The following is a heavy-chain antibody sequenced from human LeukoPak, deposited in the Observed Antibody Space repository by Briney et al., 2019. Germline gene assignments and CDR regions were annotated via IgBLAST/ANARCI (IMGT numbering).Heavy chain of an antibody. J-gene: IGHJ4*02. D-gene: IGHD1-14*01. CDR1: GGSISSYY. CDR2: IYYSGST. V-gene: IGHV4-59*01. Sequence: PSETLSLTCTVSGGSISSYYWSWIRQPPGKGLEWIGHIYYSGSTNYNPSLKSRVTISVDTSKNQFSLKLSSVTAADTAVYYCARKPRHGTLVYFDYWGQGTLVTVSS. CDR3: ARKPRHGTLVYFDY.